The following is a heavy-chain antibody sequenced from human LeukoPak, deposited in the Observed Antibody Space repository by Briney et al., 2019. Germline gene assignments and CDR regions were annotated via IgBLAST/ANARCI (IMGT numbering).Heavy chain of an antibody. D-gene: IGHD1-7*01. Sequence: GASVKVSCKASGYTFTDYYMHWVRQAPGQGLEWMGWINPNSGGTNYAQKFQGRVTLTRDTSVRTVYMELSSLRSDDTAVYYCARDLRPANLWGQGTLVTVSS. CDR1: GYTFTDYY. CDR2: INPNSGGT. J-gene: IGHJ4*02. CDR3: ARDLRPANL. V-gene: IGHV1-2*02.